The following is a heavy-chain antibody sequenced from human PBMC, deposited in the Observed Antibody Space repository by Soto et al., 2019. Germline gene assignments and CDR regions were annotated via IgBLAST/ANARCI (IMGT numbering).Heavy chain of an antibody. J-gene: IGHJ6*02. D-gene: IGHD6-6*01. CDR3: ARARYSSSPGDYYYGMDV. CDR2: IIPIFGTA. V-gene: IGHV1-69*01. CDR1: GGTFSSYA. Sequence: QVQLVQSGAEVKKPGSSVKVSCKASGGTFSSYAISWVRLAPGQGLEWMGGIIPIFGTANYAQKFQGRVTITADESTSTAYMELSSLRSEDTAVYYCARARYSSSPGDYYYGMDVWGQGTTVTVSS.